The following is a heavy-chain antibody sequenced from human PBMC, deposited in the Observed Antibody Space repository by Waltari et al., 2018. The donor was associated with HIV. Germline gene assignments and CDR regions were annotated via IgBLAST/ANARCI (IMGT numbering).Heavy chain of an antibody. CDR1: VYTLTNYA. J-gene: IGHJ4*02. CDR2: SNAGNGDT. Sequence: QVQLVQSGAEVKKPGASVQVSCKASVYTLTNYAIHWLRQAPGQRLEWMGWSNAGNGDTKYSQEFQGRVTITRDTSASTAYMELSSLRSEDMAVYYCARGRGSYSLDYWGQGTLVTVSS. D-gene: IGHD1-26*01. V-gene: IGHV1-3*02. CDR3: ARGRGSYSLDY.